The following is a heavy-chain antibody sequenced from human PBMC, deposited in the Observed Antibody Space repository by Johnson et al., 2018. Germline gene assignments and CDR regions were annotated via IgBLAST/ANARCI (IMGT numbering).Heavy chain of an antibody. CDR2: IYTSGST. CDR3: ARAPLPRGSSLYALDI. D-gene: IGHD1-1*01. CDR1: GGSISSYY. Sequence: QVQLQESGPGLVKPSETLSLTCTVSGGSISSYYWSWIRQPAGKGLEWIGRIYTSGSTNYNPSLKSRVTMSLAPSTNQFSLKLSSVTAADTAVYYCARAPLPRGSSLYALDIWGQGTMVTVSS. J-gene: IGHJ3*02. V-gene: IGHV4-4*07.